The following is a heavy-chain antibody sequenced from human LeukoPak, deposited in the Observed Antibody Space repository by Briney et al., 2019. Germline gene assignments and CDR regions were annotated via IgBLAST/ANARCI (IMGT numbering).Heavy chain of an antibody. J-gene: IGHJ3*02. CDR3: ARGRKNYGSGSFHI. CDR1: GYTFTSYD. D-gene: IGHD3-10*01. Sequence: ASVKVSCKASGYTFTSYDINWVRQATGQGLEWMGWMNPNSGNTGYAQKFQGRVTMTRNTSISTAYMELSSRRSEDTAVYYCARGRKNYGSGSFHIWGQGTMVTVSS. CDR2: MNPNSGNT. V-gene: IGHV1-8*01.